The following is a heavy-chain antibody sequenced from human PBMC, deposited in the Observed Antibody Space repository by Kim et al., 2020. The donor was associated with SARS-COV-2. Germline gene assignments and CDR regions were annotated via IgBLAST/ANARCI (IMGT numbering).Heavy chain of an antibody. D-gene: IGHD6-6*01. J-gene: IGHJ4*02. Sequence: ASVKVSCKASGYTFTGYYMHWVRQAPGQGLEWMGWINPNSGGTNYAQKFQGRVTMTRDTSISTAYMELSRLRSDDTAVYYCARGHGGIAARPRVLDYWGQGTLVTVSS. V-gene: IGHV1-2*02. CDR2: INPNSGGT. CDR3: ARGHGGIAARPRVLDY. CDR1: GYTFTGYY.